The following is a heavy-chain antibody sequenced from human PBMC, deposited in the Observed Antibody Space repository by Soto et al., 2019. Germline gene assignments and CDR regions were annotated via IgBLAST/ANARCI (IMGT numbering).Heavy chain of an antibody. V-gene: IGHV3-23*01. J-gene: IGHJ4*02. CDR1: GFTFSSNA. CDR3: VGTDTVGYYFDY. Sequence: EVQLLESGGGLVQPGGSLRLSCAASGFTFSSNAMSWVRQAPGKGLEWVSVISGSGGSAYYADSVKGRFTISRENSKNTLYLQMNSLRAEDTAVYYCVGTDTVGYYFDYWGQGTLVTVSS. CDR2: ISGSGGSA. D-gene: IGHD5-12*01.